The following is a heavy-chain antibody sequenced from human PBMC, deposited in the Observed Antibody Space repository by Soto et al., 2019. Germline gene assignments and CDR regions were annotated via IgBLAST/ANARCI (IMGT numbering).Heavy chain of an antibody. D-gene: IGHD3-22*01. Sequence: SSVKVSCKASGGTFSSYAISWVRQAPGQGLEWMGGIIPIFGTANYAQKFQGRVTITADESTSTAYMELSSLRSEDTAVYYCARGAVDYYDSSGLDYWGQGTLVIVSS. CDR2: IIPIFGTA. CDR3: ARGAVDYYDSSGLDY. J-gene: IGHJ4*02. CDR1: GGTFSSYA. V-gene: IGHV1-69*13.